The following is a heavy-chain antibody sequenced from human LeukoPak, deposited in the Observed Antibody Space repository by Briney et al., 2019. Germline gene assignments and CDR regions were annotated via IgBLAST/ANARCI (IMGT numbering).Heavy chain of an antibody. D-gene: IGHD6-13*01. J-gene: IGHJ5*02. Sequence: SETLSLTYAVYGGSFSGYYWSWIRQPPGKGLEWIGEINHSGSTNYKPSLKSRVTISVDTSKNQFSLKLSSVTAADTAVYYCARGLRYSSSRNWFDPWGQGTLVTVSS. V-gene: IGHV4-34*01. CDR3: ARGLRYSSSRNWFDP. CDR1: GGSFSGYY. CDR2: INHSGST.